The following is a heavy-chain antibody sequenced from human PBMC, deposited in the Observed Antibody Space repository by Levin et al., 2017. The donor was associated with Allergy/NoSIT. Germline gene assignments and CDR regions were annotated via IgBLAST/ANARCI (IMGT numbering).Heavy chain of an antibody. J-gene: IGHJ4*02. CDR2: IYYSGIT. CDR3: ARNSHFGRFCDY. CDR1: GGSISSSSYH. V-gene: IGHV4-39*01. D-gene: IGHD3-3*01. Sequence: MPSETLSLTCTVSGGSISSSSYHWGWIRQPPGKGLEWIGSIYYSGITYYNPSLKSRVTISVDTSKNQFSLKLSSVTAADTAVYYCARNSHFGRFCDYWGQGTLVTVSS.